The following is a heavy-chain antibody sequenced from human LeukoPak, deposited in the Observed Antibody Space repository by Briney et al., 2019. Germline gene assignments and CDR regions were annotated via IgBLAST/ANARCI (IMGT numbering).Heavy chain of an antibody. Sequence: GGSLRLSCVASGFTFSNYAMNWVRQAPGKGLEWVSVSGSGGDTYYVDSVKGRFTISRDNSKNTLYLQMNSLRAEDTAVYYCAKDQGGYNAGGYYGMDVWGQGTTVTVSS. D-gene: IGHD5-24*01. V-gene: IGHV3-23*01. CDR1: GFTFSNYA. CDR2: SGSGGDT. CDR3: AKDQGGYNAGGYYGMDV. J-gene: IGHJ6*02.